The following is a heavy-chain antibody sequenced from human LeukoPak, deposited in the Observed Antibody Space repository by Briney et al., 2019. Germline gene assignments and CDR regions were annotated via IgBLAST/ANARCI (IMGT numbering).Heavy chain of an antibody. CDR3: VGGAPNWGFDY. V-gene: IGHV1-69*13. CDR2: IIPIFGTA. D-gene: IGHD7-27*01. J-gene: IGHJ4*02. Sequence: GASVKVSCKASGGTFSSYAISWVRQAPGQGLEWMRGIIPIFGTANYAQKFQGRVTITADESTSTAYMELTSLRSEDTAVYYCVGGAPNWGFDYWGQGTLVTVSS. CDR1: GGTFSSYA.